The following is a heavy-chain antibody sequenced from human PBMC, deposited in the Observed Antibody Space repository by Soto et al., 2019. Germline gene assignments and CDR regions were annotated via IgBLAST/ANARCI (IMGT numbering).Heavy chain of an antibody. Sequence: SETLSLTCAVYGGSFSGYYWSWICQPPGKGLEWIGSVNHSGSTNYNPSLESRVTISVDTSKNQFSLKLMSLSAADTAVYYCGRLEGLATISYYFDYWGQGALVTVSS. CDR3: GRLEGLATISYYFDY. CDR1: GGSFSGYY. J-gene: IGHJ4*02. V-gene: IGHV4-34*01. D-gene: IGHD3-9*01. CDR2: VNHSGST.